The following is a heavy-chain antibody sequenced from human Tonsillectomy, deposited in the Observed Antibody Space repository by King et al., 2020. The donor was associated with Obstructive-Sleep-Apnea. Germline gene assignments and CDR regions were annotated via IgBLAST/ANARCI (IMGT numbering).Heavy chain of an antibody. Sequence: VQLVQSGGGLVQPGGSLRLSCAASGFIFSSYAMSWVRQAPGKGLELVVSISWSGGSRYYADSVKGRFTIRRHNSKNSLYLQMNSLRAEDTAVYYCAKLASSGWFFDYWGQGTLVTVSS. V-gene: IGHV3-23*04. CDR3: AKLASSGWFFDY. CDR2: ISWSGGSR. CDR1: GFIFSSYA. D-gene: IGHD6-19*01. J-gene: IGHJ4*02.